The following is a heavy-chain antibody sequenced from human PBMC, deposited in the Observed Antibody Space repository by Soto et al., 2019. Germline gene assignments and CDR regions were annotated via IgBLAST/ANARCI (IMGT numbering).Heavy chain of an antibody. CDR1: GGTFSSYA. CDR3: ARDQGQAARSKYYGMDA. V-gene: IGHV1-69*13. J-gene: IGHJ6*02. CDR2: IIPIFGTA. Sequence: SVKVSCKASGGTFSSYAISWVRQAPGQGLEWMGGIIPIFGTANYAQKFQGRVTITADESTSTAYMELSSLRSEDTAVYYCARDQGQAARSKYYGMDAWCQRTTVTVSS. D-gene: IGHD6-6*01.